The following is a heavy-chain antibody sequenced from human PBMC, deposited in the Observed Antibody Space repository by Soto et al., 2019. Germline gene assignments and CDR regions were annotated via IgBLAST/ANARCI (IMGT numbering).Heavy chain of an antibody. J-gene: IGHJ4*02. Sequence: ASVKVSCKASGYTFSNYGITWVRQAPGQGLEWMGWVSAYNRNTNYAQKFEDRVTMTTDTSTGTAYMELRSLRSDDTAVYFCARVCDSYQFHHWGQGKPVTVPS. CDR2: VSAYNRNT. V-gene: IGHV1-18*04. CDR3: ARVCDSYQFHH. D-gene: IGHD2-21*02. CDR1: GYTFSNYG.